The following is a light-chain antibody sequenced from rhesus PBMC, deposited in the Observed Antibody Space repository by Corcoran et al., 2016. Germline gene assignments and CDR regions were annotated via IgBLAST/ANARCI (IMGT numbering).Light chain of an antibody. Sequence: DIQMTQSPSALSASVGDRVTSSCRASQNIYSNLAWYQQKPGKAPKLLIYAASSLQTGIPSRFCGSGSGTDFTLTISSLQPEDSAAYYCQHYYDNPFTFGPGTKLDIK. J-gene: IGKJ3*01. V-gene: IGKV1S12*01. CDR2: AAS. CDR1: QNIYSN. CDR3: QHYYDNPFT.